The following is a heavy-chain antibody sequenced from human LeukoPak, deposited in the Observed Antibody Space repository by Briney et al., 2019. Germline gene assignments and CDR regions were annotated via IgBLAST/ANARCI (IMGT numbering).Heavy chain of an antibody. Sequence: AEALQISSRASAYSFTSYCIGCLRLLPGKGLQWMGIIYPGDSDTRYSPSFQGQVTTSADKSISTAYLQWSSLKASDTAMYYCERLRAVAPPFYYYYGMDVWGQGTTVTVSS. V-gene: IGHV5-51*01. J-gene: IGHJ6*02. CDR2: IYPGDSDT. CDR1: AYSFTSYC. CDR3: ERLRAVAPPFYYYYGMDV. D-gene: IGHD6-19*01.